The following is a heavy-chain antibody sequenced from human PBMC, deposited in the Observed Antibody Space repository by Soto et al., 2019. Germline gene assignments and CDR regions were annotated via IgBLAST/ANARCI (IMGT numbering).Heavy chain of an antibody. J-gene: IGHJ3*02. V-gene: IGHV1-18*01. CDR3: ARDHRGGTDAVDI. CDR1: GYTFTSFG. CDR2: ISAYNGNT. D-gene: IGHD2-15*01. Sequence: QVQLVQSGAEGKKPGASVKVSCKASGYTFTSFGISWVRQAPGQGLEWMGWISAYNGNTNYAENLQGRVTMTTDTSTSTADMELRSLRSDDTAVYYCARDHRGGTDAVDIWGQGTMVTVS.